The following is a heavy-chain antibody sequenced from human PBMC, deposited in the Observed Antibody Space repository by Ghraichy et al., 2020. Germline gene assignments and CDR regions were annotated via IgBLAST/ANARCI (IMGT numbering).Heavy chain of an antibody. D-gene: IGHD2/OR15-2a*01. CDR3: ARDRDFGFDY. CDR1: GVSISTGRYS. J-gene: IGHJ4*02. V-gene: IGHV4-30-2*01. Sequence: SETLSLTCGVSGVSISTGRYSWSWIRQPPGKGLEWIGYIQHTGSSYYNPSLKNRVTISVDRSKNQFSLKLTSVTAADTSTYYCARDRDFGFDYWGPGTLVTVFS. CDR2: IQHTGSS.